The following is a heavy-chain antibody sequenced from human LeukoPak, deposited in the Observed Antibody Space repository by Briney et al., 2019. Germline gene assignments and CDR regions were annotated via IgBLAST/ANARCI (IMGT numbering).Heavy chain of an antibody. Sequence: SETLSLTCTVSGGSISSYYWSWIRQPPGKGLEWIGYIYNSGSTNYNPSLKSRVTISVDTSKNQFSLKLSSVTAADTAVYYRARLSRGPWHFDRWGRGTLVTVSS. V-gene: IGHV4-59*01. D-gene: IGHD3-10*01. CDR1: GGSISSYY. CDR2: IYNSGST. J-gene: IGHJ2*01. CDR3: ARLSRGPWHFDR.